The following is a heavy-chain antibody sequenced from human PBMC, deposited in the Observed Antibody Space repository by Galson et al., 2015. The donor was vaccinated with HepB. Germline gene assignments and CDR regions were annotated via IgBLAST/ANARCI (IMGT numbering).Heavy chain of an antibody. CDR2: ISWVGGSR. Sequence: SLRLSCASSGFNFSDYTMNWVRQRPGKGLEWVSLISWVGGSRYYVDSVKGRFTVSRDNNKNSLYLQMNRLRLDDTAIYYCAKGQRVFGVDYYFDSWGQGTLVTVSS. J-gene: IGHJ4*02. V-gene: IGHV3-43*01. CDR3: AKGQRVFGVDYYFDS. CDR1: GFNFSDYT. D-gene: IGHD3-3*01.